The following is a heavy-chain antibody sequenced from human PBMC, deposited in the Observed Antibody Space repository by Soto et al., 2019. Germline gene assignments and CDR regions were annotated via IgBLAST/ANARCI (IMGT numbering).Heavy chain of an antibody. D-gene: IGHD3-9*01. J-gene: IGHJ4*02. CDR3: AKDQYDILTGTQTN. CDR1: GFTFDDYA. CDR2: ISWNSGSI. Sequence: GGSPRLSCAASGFTFDDYAMHWVRQAPGKGLEWVSGISWNSGSIGYADSVKGRFTISRDNAKNSLYLQMNSLRAEDTALYYCAKDQYDILTGTQTNGGQGTRLTFPS. V-gene: IGHV3-9*01.